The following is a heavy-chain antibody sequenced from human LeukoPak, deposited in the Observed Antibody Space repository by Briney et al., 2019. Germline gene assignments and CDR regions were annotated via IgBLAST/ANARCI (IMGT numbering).Heavy chain of an antibody. D-gene: IGHD4-11*01. CDR1: GATFSSYA. CDR2: IIPIFGIA. V-gene: IGHV1-69*04. J-gene: IGHJ6*02. CDR3: ARVPPARNDYSNYVDYYGMDV. Sequence: GASVKVSCKASGATFSSYAISWVRQAPGQGLEWMGRIIPIFGIANYAQKFQGRVTITADKSTSTAYMELSSLRSEDTAVYYCARVPPARNDYSNYVDYYGMDVWGQGTTVTVSS.